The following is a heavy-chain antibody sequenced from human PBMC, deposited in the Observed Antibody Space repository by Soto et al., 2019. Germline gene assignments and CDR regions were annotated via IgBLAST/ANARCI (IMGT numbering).Heavy chain of an antibody. CDR1: GYGFTTYG. CDR2: ISAHNGNT. CDR3: ARGRYGDY. V-gene: IGHV1-18*01. Sequence: QVHLVQSGAEVKKPGASVKVSCKGSGYGFTTYGITWVRQAPGQGLERMAWISAHNGNTNYAQKPQGRVTVTRDTSTSTAYMELRSLRSDDTAVYYCARGRYGDYWGQGALVTVSS. D-gene: IGHD1-1*01. J-gene: IGHJ4*02.